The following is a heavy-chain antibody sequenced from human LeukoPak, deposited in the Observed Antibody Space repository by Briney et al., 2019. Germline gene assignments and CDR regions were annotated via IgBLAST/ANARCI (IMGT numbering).Heavy chain of an antibody. Sequence: PGRSLRLSCAASGFTFTSYAVHWVRQAPGKGLEWVAVISYDGSNKYYADSVKDRFTISRDNSKNTLYLQMNSLRVEDTAVYYCARDEDFWSGYYKGGFDYWGQGTLVTVSS. CDR1: GFTFTSYA. CDR3: ARDEDFWSGYYKGGFDY. J-gene: IGHJ4*02. CDR2: ISYDGSNK. V-gene: IGHV3-30*01. D-gene: IGHD3-3*01.